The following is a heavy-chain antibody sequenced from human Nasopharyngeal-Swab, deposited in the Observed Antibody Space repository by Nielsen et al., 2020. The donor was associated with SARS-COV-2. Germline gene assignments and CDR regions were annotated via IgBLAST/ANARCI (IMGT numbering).Heavy chain of an antibody. Sequence: WIRQPPGKGLEWIGEIYNTGSTNYNPSLRSRVTMSVDKSKNQFSLKLSFVTAADTAVYYCARRGLVGVTISFDYWGQGTLVTVSS. CDR2: IYNTGST. CDR3: ARRGLVGVTISFDY. V-gene: IGHV4-4*02. J-gene: IGHJ4*02. D-gene: IGHD1-26*01.